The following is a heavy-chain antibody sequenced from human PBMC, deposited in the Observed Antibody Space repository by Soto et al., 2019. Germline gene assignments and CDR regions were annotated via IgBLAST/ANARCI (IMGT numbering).Heavy chain of an antibody. CDR3: ARGAIDIVVVPAASSNWFDP. V-gene: IGHV4-34*01. D-gene: IGHD2-2*01. CDR1: GGSFSGYY. Sequence: PSETLSLTCAVYGGSFSGYYRSWIRQPPGKGLEWIGEINHSGSTNYNPSLKSRVTISVDTSKNQFSLKLSSVTAADTAVYYCARGAIDIVVVPAASSNWFDPWGQGTLVTVSS. J-gene: IGHJ5*02. CDR2: INHSGST.